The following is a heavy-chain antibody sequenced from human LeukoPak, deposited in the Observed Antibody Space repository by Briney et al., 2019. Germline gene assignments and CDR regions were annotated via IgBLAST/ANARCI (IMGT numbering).Heavy chain of an antibody. V-gene: IGHV3-53*01. J-gene: IGHJ5*02. Sequence: GGSLRLSCAASGFIVSSNYMSWVRQAPGKGLEWVSVIYSGGRTYYADSVKGRFTISRDNSKNTLYLQMNSLRGEDTAIYYCARELYDSSGYRNWFDPWGQGSLVTVSS. CDR2: IYSGGRT. CDR1: GFIVSSNY. D-gene: IGHD3-22*01. CDR3: ARELYDSSGYRNWFDP.